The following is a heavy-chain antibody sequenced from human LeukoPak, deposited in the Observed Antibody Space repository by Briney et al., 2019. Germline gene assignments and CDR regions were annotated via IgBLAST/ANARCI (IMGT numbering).Heavy chain of an antibody. CDR3: ARGLAFPIYYFDY. D-gene: IGHD2-21*01. CDR2: IFPSGST. J-gene: IGHJ4*02. V-gene: IGHV4-31*03. Sequence: PSQTLSLTCTVSGGSINSGGYYWSWTRQHPGKGLEWIGYIFPSGSTSYNPSLESRLTISVDTSKNQFSLILRSGTAADTAVYYCARGLAFPIYYFDYWAQGTLVTVSS. CDR1: GGSINSGGYY.